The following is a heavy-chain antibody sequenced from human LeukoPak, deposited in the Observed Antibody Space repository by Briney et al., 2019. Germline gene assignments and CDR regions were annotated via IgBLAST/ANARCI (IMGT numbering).Heavy chain of an antibody. D-gene: IGHD3-9*01. Sequence: PSETLSLTCTVSGGAISSYYWSWIRQPPGKGLEWIGYIYYTGSTNYNPSLNSRVTISVDMSKNQVSLNLRYVTAADTAVYYCARGYFDWSLDNWGQGTLVTVSS. V-gene: IGHV4-59*01. J-gene: IGHJ4*02. CDR3: ARGYFDWSLDN. CDR1: GGAISSYY. CDR2: IYYTGST.